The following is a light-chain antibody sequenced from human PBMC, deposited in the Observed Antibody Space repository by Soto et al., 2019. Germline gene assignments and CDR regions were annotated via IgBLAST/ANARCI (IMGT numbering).Light chain of an antibody. CDR1: QTVNTW. CDR3: LQYDSYPYS. Sequence: DIQLTQSPSTLSASVGERVTITCRASQTVNTWLAWYQHKPGKAPKLLIYDASVLETGVPSRFSGFSSGTEFTLTISGLQPDDCASYFCLQYDSYPYSFGQGTKLEIK. V-gene: IGKV1-5*01. CDR2: DAS. J-gene: IGKJ2*01.